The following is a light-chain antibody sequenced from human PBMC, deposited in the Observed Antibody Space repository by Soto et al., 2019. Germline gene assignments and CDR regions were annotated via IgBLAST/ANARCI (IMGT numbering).Light chain of an antibody. CDR1: KNDIGSSDY. V-gene: IGLV2-14*01. CDR3: SSSTSRNTLV. Sequence: QSALTQPASVSASPGQSITISCTGGKNDIGSSDYVSWYQQHPGKAPKLIIYGVSNRPSGTSDRFSGSKSGNTASLTISGLQADEEADDYCSSSTSRNTLVFGGGTKVTVL. J-gene: IGLJ3*02. CDR2: GVS.